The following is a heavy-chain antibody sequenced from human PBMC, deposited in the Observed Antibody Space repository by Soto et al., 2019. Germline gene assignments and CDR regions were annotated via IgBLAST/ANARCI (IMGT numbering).Heavy chain of an antibody. D-gene: IGHD2-2*01. CDR2: ISGSGGST. Sequence: EVQLLESGGGLVQPGGTLRLSCAASGFTFSSYAMSWVRQAPVKGLEWVSAISGSGGSTYYADSVKGRFTISRDNSKNTLYLQMNSLRAEDTAVYYCAKAAIVPSAIGTFDYWGQGTLVTVSS. CDR1: GFTFSSYA. CDR3: AKAAIVPSAIGTFDY. V-gene: IGHV3-23*01. J-gene: IGHJ4*02.